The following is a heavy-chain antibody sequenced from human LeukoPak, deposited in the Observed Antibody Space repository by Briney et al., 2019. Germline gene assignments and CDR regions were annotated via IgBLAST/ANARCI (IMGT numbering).Heavy chain of an antibody. V-gene: IGHV4-59*12. Sequence: SETLSLTCTVPGGSISSYYWSWIRQPPGKGLEWIGYIYYSGSTNYNPSLKSRVTISVDPSKNLFSLKLSSVTAADTALYYCAKASSWNYYYYMDVWGKGTTVTVSS. CDR1: GGSISSYY. J-gene: IGHJ6*03. CDR3: AKASSWNYYYYMDV. D-gene: IGHD2-15*01. CDR2: IYYSGST.